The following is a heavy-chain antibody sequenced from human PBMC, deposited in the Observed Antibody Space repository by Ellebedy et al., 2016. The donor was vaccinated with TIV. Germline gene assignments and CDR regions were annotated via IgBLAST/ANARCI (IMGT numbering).Heavy chain of an antibody. CDR3: ARAYNYGDQRSFYFVY. CDR1: GYSFTKYW. Sequence: PGGSLRLSCKASGYSFTKYWIGWVRQMPGKGLEWMGIIYPGDPDTRYSPSFQGQVTISADKSISTAYLQWSSLKASDTAIYYCARAYNYGDQRSFYFVYWGQGTLVTVSS. D-gene: IGHD5-18*01. CDR2: IYPGDPDT. V-gene: IGHV5-51*01. J-gene: IGHJ4*02.